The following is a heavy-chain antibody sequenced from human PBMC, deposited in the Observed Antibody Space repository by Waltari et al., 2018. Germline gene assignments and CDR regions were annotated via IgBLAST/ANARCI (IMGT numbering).Heavy chain of an antibody. CDR3: ARVFNDNDAADY. CDR2: IRHDGGAK. Sequence: DVQLVESGGGLVQPGGSLRLSCAASGFTFSDYWMSWVRQAPGKGLGWVANIRHDGGAKDYADSAKCRFTISRDNAKNSLFLQRNSLRAEDTAVYFCARVFNDNDAADYWGQGTLVIVSS. J-gene: IGHJ4*02. CDR1: GFTFSDYW. V-gene: IGHV3-7*01. D-gene: IGHD1-1*01.